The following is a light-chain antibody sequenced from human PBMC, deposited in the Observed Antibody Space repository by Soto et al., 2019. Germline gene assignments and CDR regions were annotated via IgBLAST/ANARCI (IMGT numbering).Light chain of an antibody. CDR1: ESVSSW. Sequence: DILMTQSPSTLSASVGDRVTITCRASESVSSWLAWYQQKPGKAPKLLIYKASSLQSGVPPRFSGSGSGTEFTLTISSLQPDYFATYYCQQYNSYSYPFGQGTKLEIK. CDR3: QQYNSYSYP. CDR2: KAS. V-gene: IGKV1-5*03. J-gene: IGKJ2*01.